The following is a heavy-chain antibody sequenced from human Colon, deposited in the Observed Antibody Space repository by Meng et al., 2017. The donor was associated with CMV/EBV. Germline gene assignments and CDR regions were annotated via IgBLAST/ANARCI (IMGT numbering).Heavy chain of an antibody. D-gene: IGHD2-21*01. Sequence: SGGSVDGGGYYWSWIRQPPGKGLQWLGHIYTGGSAYSNPSLKSRLSISLDTSKNQFSLSLRSVTAADTAVYYCARGSVIASAVSFDHWGQGTLVTVSS. J-gene: IGHJ4*02. CDR1: GGSVDGGGYY. CDR2: IYTGGSA. V-gene: IGHV4-30-4*01. CDR3: ARGSVIASAVSFDH.